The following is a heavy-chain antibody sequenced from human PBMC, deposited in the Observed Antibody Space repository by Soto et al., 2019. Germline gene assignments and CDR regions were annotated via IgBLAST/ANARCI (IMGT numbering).Heavy chain of an antibody. CDR1: GYTFTSYG. CDR2: ISAYNGNT. V-gene: IGHV1-18*04. Sequence: ASVKVSCKASGYTFTSYGISWVRQAPGQGLEWMGWISAYNGNTNYAQKLQGRVTMTTDTSTSTAYMELRSLRSDDTAVYYCARYDILTENCYYGMDVWGQGTTVTVSS. D-gene: IGHD3-9*01. J-gene: IGHJ6*02. CDR3: ARYDILTENCYYGMDV.